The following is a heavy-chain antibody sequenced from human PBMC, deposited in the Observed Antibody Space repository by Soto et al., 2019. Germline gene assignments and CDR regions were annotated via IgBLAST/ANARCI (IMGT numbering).Heavy chain of an antibody. CDR2: ISYSGST. Sequence: ETLSLTWTVAGGSIIDHCCSRIRQPPEKGLEWIGYISYSGSTNYNPSLKSRVTISVDTSKNQFSLKLSSVTAADTAVYYCASGREAYSYAGLGYWHQGTLVTVSS. D-gene: IGHD4-4*01. J-gene: IGHJ4*02. CDR3: ASGREAYSYAGLGY. CDR1: GGSIIDHC. V-gene: IGHV4-59*08.